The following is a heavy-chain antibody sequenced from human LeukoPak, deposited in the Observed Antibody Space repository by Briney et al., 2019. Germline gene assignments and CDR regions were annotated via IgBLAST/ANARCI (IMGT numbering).Heavy chain of an antibody. V-gene: IGHV4-4*07. CDR1: GGSISSYY. Sequence: SETLSLTCTVSGGSISSYYWSWIRQPAGKGLEWIGRIYASGNTNYNPSLKSRVTMSVDTSKNQLSLKVSSVTAADTAVYYCARVGYCSGGSCYRAADYWGQGTLVTVSS. CDR2: IYASGNT. D-gene: IGHD2-15*01. CDR3: ARVGYCSGGSCYRAADY. J-gene: IGHJ4*02.